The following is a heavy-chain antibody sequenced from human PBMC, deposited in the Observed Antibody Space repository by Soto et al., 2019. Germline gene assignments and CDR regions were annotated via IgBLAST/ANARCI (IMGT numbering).Heavy chain of an antibody. CDR2: INPNSGGT. Sequence: QVQLVQSGAEVKKPGASVKVSCKASGYTFTGYYMHWVRQAPGQGLEWMGWINPNSGGTNYAQKFQGGVTMTRDTSISTAYMELSRLRSDDTAVYYCARGLVIGVSGRQTPSYYYYYGMDVWGQGTTVTVSS. D-gene: IGHD3-10*01. CDR3: ARGLVIGVSGRQTPSYYYYYGMDV. CDR1: GYTFTGYY. J-gene: IGHJ6*02. V-gene: IGHV1-2*02.